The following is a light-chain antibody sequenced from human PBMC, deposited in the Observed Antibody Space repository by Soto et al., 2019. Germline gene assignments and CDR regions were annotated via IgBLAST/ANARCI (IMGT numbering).Light chain of an antibody. V-gene: IGLV1-51*01. Sequence: QSVLTQPPSVSAASGQKVTISCSGRSSNIGINYVSWYQQLPRTAPRLLIYDNNKRPSGIPDRFSGSRSGTSATLVITGLQTGDEADHYCGTWDSSLSAVLFGGGTKLTVL. J-gene: IGLJ2*01. CDR1: SSNIGINY. CDR2: DNN. CDR3: GTWDSSLSAVL.